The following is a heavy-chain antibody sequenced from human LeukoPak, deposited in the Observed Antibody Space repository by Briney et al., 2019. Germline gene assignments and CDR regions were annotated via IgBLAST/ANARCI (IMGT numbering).Heavy chain of an antibody. V-gene: IGHV1-2*06. J-gene: IGHJ5*02. CDR3: ARGSSSWYFSPYNWFDP. D-gene: IGHD6-13*01. Sequence: ASVKVSCKASGGTFSSYAISWVRQAPGQGLEWMGRINPNSGGTNYAQKFQGRVTMTRDTSISTAYMELSRLRSDDTAVYYCARGSSSWYFSPYNWFDPWGQGTLVTVSS. CDR2: INPNSGGT. CDR1: GGTFSSYA.